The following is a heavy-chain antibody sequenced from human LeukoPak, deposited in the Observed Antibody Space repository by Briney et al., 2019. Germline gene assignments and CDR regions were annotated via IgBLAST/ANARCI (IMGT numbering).Heavy chain of an antibody. CDR3: AREQYCGGDCYNAGSDY. CDR2: ISSSSSSTI. CDR1: GFTFSSYS. J-gene: IGHJ4*02. Sequence: PGGSLRLSCAASGFTFSSYSMNWVRQAPGKGLEWVSYISSSSSSTIYYAASVKGRFTISRDNAKNSLYLQMNSLRDEDTAVYYCAREQYCGGDCYNAGSDYWGQGTLVTVSS. V-gene: IGHV3-48*02. D-gene: IGHD2-21*01.